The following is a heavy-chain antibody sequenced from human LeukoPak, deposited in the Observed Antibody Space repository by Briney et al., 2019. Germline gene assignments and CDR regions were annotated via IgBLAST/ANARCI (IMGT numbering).Heavy chain of an antibody. CDR2: IYYSGST. V-gene: IGHV4-39*07. D-gene: IGHD3-16*01. J-gene: IGHJ2*01. CDR3: ARDLPSYGSPRTYWYFDV. Sequence: SETLSLTCTVSGGSISSSSYYWGWIRQPPGKGLEWIGSIYYSGSTYYNPSLKSRVTISVDTSKNQFSLRLNSMTAADAAVYYCARDLPSYGSPRTYWYFDVWGRGTLVTVSS. CDR1: GGSISSSSYY.